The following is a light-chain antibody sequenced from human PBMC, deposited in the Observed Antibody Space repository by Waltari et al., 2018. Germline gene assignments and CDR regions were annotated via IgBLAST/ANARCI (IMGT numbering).Light chain of an antibody. Sequence: QSALTQPASVSGSPGQSITISCTGTNSDVGDYNNVSWYQQHPGKAPKLMIYEVSDRPSGVSNRFSGSKSGSTASLTISGLQAADEADYYCSSYTSNSISWVFGTGTKVTVL. V-gene: IGLV2-14*01. CDR3: SSYTSNSISWV. J-gene: IGLJ1*01. CDR1: NSDVGDYNN. CDR2: EVS.